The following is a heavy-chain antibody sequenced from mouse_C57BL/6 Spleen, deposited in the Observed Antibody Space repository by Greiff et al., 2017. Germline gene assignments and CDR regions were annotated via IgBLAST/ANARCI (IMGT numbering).Heavy chain of an antibody. V-gene: IGHV5-17*01. J-gene: IGHJ3*01. CDR2: ISSGSSTI. CDR3: ANNWDGFAC. Sequence: EVKLMESGGGLVKPGGSLKLSCAASGFTFSDYGMHWVRQAPEKGLEWVAYISSGSSTIYYADTVKGRFTISRDNAKNTLFLQMNSLRSEDTAMYCCANNWDGFACWGQGTLVTVSA. D-gene: IGHD4-1*02. CDR1: GFTFSDYG.